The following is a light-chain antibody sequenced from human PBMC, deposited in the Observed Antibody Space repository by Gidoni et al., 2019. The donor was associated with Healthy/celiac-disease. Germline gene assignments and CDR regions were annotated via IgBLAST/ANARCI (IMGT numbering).Light chain of an antibody. Sequence: IVMTQSPATLSVPPGEIATRSCRASQSVSSNLAWYQQKPGQAPRLLTSGASTGTAGIPARFSGSGSGTEFTLTISSLQSEDFAVYCCQQYNNWLFTFGPGTKVDIK. CDR3: QQYNNWLFT. V-gene: IGKV3-15*01. CDR2: GAS. J-gene: IGKJ3*01. CDR1: QSVSSN.